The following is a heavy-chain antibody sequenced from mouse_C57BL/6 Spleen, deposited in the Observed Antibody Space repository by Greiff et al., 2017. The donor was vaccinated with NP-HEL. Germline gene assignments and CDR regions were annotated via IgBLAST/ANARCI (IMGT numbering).Heavy chain of an antibody. J-gene: IGHJ4*01. CDR2: IYPGDGDT. CDR1: GYAFSSSW. Sequence: QVQLKQSGPELVKPGASVKISCKASGYAFSSSWMNWVKQRPGKGLEWIGRIYPGDGDTNYNGKFKGKATLTADKSSSTAYMQLSSLTSEDSAVYFCARGYYGSSYAYYAMDYWGQGTSVTVSS. V-gene: IGHV1-82*01. CDR3: ARGYYGSSYAYYAMDY. D-gene: IGHD1-1*01.